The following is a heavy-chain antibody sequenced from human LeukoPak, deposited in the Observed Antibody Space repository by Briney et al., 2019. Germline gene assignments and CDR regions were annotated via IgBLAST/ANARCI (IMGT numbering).Heavy chain of an antibody. Sequence: GGSVKLSCAASGFTFSSYGMHWVRQAPGQGLEWVAGIWYDGSNKNYADFVKGRVTFTRDNSKNTLYLQMNSLRPEDQAVYYCAKDFSYYYSSGSGPDYWGQGTLVTVSS. J-gene: IGHJ4*02. V-gene: IGHV3-33*06. D-gene: IGHD3-22*01. CDR2: IWYDGSNK. CDR3: AKDFSYYYSSGSGPDY. CDR1: GFTFSSYG.